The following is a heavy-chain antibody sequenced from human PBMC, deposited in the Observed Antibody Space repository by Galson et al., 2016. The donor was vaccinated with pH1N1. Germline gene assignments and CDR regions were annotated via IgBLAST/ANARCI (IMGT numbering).Heavy chain of an antibody. Sequence: QSGAEVKKPGESLKISCKASGYTFSNSWIGWVRQRPGRGLEWMGVVFPGDSDTRYRPSLQGHVIISADKSTNTAYLQWGSLKASDTAVYYCARHSTCSGGSCSPDSWGQGTLVTVS. CDR1: GYTFSNSW. J-gene: IGHJ4*02. V-gene: IGHV5-51*01. D-gene: IGHD2-15*01. CDR3: ARHSTCSGGSCSPDS. CDR2: VFPGDSDT.